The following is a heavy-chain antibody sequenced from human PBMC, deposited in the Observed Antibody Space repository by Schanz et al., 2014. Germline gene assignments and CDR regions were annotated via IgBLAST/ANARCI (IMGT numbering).Heavy chain of an antibody. V-gene: IGHV3-30*04. Sequence: VQMLESGGGVVRPGGSLRLSCAASRFTFSTYAMHWIRQAPGKGLEWVALISHDGSNKNSADSVKGRFTISRDNSKNTLYLQMNSLRGDDTAIYYCVKGGTNTLDSWGQGTLVTVSS. CDR3: VKGGTNTLDS. J-gene: IGHJ4*02. CDR1: RFTFSTYA. CDR2: ISHDGSNK.